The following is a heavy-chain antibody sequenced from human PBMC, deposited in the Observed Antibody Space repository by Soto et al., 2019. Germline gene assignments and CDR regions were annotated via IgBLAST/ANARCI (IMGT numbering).Heavy chain of an antibody. CDR2: IYWDDDK. Sequence: QITLKESGPTLVKPTQTLTLTCTFSGFSFSTTGVGVGWIRQPPGKALEWLALIYWDDDKRYSPSLKSRLTITKDTSKNQGVRTMTNRDPVDTATYYCAHRQAQGIGLAGTFDSWGQGTLVTVSS. D-gene: IGHD6-19*01. CDR1: GFSFSTTGVG. J-gene: IGHJ4*02. V-gene: IGHV2-5*02. CDR3: AHRQAQGIGLAGTFDS.